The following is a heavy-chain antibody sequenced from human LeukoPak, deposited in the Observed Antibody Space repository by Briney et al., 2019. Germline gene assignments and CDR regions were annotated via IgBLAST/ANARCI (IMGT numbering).Heavy chain of an antibody. CDR2: IRYDGSNK. CDR1: GFTFSSYG. D-gene: IGHD4-23*01. V-gene: IGHV3-30*02. J-gene: IGHJ3*02. CDR3: AREGKAVGPHGKNAFDI. Sequence: GGSLRLSCAASGFTFSSYGMHWVRQAPGKGLEWVAFIRYDGSNKYYADSVKGRFTISRDNSRNTLYLQMNSLRAEDTAVYYCAREGKAVGPHGKNAFDIWGQGTMVTVSS.